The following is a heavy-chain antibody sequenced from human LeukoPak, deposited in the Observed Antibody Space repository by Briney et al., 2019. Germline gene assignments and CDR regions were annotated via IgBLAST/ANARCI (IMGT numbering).Heavy chain of an antibody. CDR1: GYSISSGYY. CDR2: IYHSGST. V-gene: IGHV4-38-2*02. Sequence: SETLSLTCAVSGYSISSGYYWGGSRQPPGKGLEGSGSIYHSGSTYYNPSLKRRVTISLDTSNNQFSLKLSSVTAADTAVYYCARDRGELWFGELPTGWFDLWGQGTLVTVSS. J-gene: IGHJ5*02. D-gene: IGHD3-10*01. CDR3: ARDRGELWFGELPTGWFDL.